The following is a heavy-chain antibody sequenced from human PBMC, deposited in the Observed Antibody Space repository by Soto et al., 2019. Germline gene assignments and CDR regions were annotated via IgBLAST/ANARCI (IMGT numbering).Heavy chain of an antibody. V-gene: IGHV4-59*01. CDR3: ARTTYSSTWFPDY. CDR2: IYYSGST. D-gene: IGHD6-13*01. J-gene: IGHJ4*02. CDR1: GGSISSYY. Sequence: PSETLSLTCTVSGGSISSYYWSWIRQPPGKGLEWIGYIYYSGSTNYNPSLKSRVTISVDTSKNQFSLKLSSVTAADTAVYYCARTTYSSTWFPDYWGQGTLVTVSS.